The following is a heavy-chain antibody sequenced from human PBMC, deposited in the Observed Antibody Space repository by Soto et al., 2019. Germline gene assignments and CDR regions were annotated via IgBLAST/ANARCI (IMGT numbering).Heavy chain of an antibody. V-gene: IGHV5-51*01. CDR3: ARHEQFYYYYYGMDV. J-gene: IGHJ6*02. CDR2: INPGDSDI. D-gene: IGHD4-4*01. CDR1: GYSFTTYW. Sequence: PGESLKISCKSSGYSFTTYWIAWVLHMPGKGLEWMGIINPGDSDIRYSPSFQGQVTISADNSISTAYLRWSSLKASDTAMYYCARHEQFYYYYYGMDVWGQGTAVTVSS.